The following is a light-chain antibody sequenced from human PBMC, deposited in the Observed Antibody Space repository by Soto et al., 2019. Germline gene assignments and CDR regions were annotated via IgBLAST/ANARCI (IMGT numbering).Light chain of an antibody. J-gene: IGKJ2*01. CDR3: LQDYNYPYT. CDR1: QGIRND. CDR2: AAS. Sequence: AIQMTQSPSSLSASVGDRVTITCRASQGIRNDLSWYQQKPGKAPNLLIYAASSLHSGVPSRFSGSGSGTDFTLTISSLQPEDFATYYCLQDYNYPYTFGQGTKLEIK. V-gene: IGKV1-6*01.